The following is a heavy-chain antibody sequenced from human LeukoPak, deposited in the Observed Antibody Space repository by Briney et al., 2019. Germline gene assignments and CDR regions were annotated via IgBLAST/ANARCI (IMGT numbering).Heavy chain of an antibody. CDR1: GGTFSSYA. V-gene: IGHV1-69*04. D-gene: IGHD2-2*01. CDR2: IIPILGIA. CDR3: ARSLVVPAAMDL. Sequence: ASVKASCKASGGTFSSYAISWVRQAPGQGLEWMGRIIPILGIANYAQKFQGRVTITADKSTSTAYMELSSLRSEDTAVYYCARSLVVPAAMDLWGQGTLVTVSS. J-gene: IGHJ5*02.